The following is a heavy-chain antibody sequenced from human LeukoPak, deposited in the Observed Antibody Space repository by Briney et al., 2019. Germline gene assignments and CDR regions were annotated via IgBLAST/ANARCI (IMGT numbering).Heavy chain of an antibody. J-gene: IGHJ4*02. D-gene: IGHD5-24*01. CDR3: ARGEVGDGYNYFCFDF. CDR1: GGSISSYY. Sequence: SETLSLTCTVSGGSISSYYWSWIRQPPGKGLEWIGEINHSGTTNYNPSLKSRVTISVDTSKNQFSLKLTSVTAADTAVYYCARGEVGDGYNYFCFDFWGQGTLVSVSS. V-gene: IGHV4-34*01. CDR2: INHSGTT.